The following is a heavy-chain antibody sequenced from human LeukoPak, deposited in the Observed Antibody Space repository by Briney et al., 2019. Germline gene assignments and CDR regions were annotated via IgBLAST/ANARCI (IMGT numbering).Heavy chain of an antibody. CDR1: GFSFSNHW. CDR3: ARNLYFDY. CDR2: INRDGSQK. V-gene: IGHV3-7*01. D-gene: IGHD1-14*01. J-gene: IGHJ4*02. Sequence: GGSLRLSCAVSGFSFSNHWMSWVRQAPGKGLEWVANINRDGSQKYCVDSVKGRFTISRDNAKNSLYLQMNSLTAEDTAVYYCARNLYFDYWGQGTLVTVSS.